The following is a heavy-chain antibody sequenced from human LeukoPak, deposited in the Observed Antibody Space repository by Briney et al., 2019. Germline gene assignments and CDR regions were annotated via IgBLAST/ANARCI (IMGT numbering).Heavy chain of an antibody. D-gene: IGHD3-10*01. Sequence: SQTLSLTCTASGGSISSGGYYWSWIRQHPGKGLEWIGYIYYSGSTYYNPSLKSRVTISVDTSKNQFSLKLSSVTAADTAVYYCARDALAAYGSGENWFDPWGQGTLVTVSS. CDR3: ARDALAAYGSGENWFDP. V-gene: IGHV4-31*03. CDR1: GGSISSGGYY. CDR2: IYYSGST. J-gene: IGHJ5*02.